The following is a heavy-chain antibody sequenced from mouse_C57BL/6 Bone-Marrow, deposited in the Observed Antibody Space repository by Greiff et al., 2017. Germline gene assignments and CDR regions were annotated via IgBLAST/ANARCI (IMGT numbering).Heavy chain of an antibody. CDR1: GFTFSDYY. Sequence: EVQGVASEGGLVQPGSSMKLSCTASGFTFSDYYMAWVRQVPEKGLEWVANINYDGSSTYYLDSLKSRFIISRDNAKNILYLQMSSLKSEDTATYYCARETGFYAMDYWGQGTSVTVSS. J-gene: IGHJ4*01. D-gene: IGHD4-1*01. CDR3: ARETGFYAMDY. CDR2: INYDGSST. V-gene: IGHV5-16*01.